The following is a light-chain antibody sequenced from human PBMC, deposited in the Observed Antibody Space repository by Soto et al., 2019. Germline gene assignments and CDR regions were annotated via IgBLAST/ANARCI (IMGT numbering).Light chain of an antibody. Sequence: DIQMTQSPSSLSASVWDGDTITCPARQSVNTYLHADQQQAEQAPKLLTYAASKSLSGVPSMFSGRGSATDFPLTVQSLQPEDFATYDFQQGYSTPWTFGQGPKV. CDR3: QQGYSTPWT. CDR1: QSVNTY. CDR2: AAS. J-gene: IGKJ1*01. V-gene: IGKV1-39*01.